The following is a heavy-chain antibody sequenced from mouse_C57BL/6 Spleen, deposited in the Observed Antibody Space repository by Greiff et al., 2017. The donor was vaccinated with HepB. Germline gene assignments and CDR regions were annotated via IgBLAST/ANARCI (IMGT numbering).Heavy chain of an antibody. V-gene: IGHV14-1*01. CDR1: GFNIKDYY. D-gene: IGHD2-2*01. Sequence: EVQLQQSGAELVRPGASVKLSCTASGFNIKDYYMHWVKQRPEQGLEWIGRIDPEDGDTEYAPKFQGKATMTADTSSNTAYLQLSSLTSEDTAVYYCTWLRPEYYYAMDYWGQGTSVTVSS. CDR3: TWLRPEYYYAMDY. J-gene: IGHJ4*01. CDR2: IDPEDGDT.